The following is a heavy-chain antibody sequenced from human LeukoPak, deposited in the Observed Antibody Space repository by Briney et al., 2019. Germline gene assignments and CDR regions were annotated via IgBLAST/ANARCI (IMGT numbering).Heavy chain of an antibody. Sequence: GGSLRLSCTASGFTFGDYAMSRVRQAPGKGLEWVGFIRSKAYGGTTEYAASVKGRFTISRDDSKSIAYLQMNSLKTEDTAVYYCTRVAGYSYEETGFDYWGQGTLVTVSS. J-gene: IGHJ4*02. V-gene: IGHV3-49*04. CDR2: IRSKAYGGTT. CDR1: GFTFGDYA. D-gene: IGHD5-18*01. CDR3: TRVAGYSYEETGFDY.